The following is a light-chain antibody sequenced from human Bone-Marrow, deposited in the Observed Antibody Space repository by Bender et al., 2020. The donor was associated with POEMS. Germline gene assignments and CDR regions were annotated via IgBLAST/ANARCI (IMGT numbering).Light chain of an antibody. CDR1: SSNIGGNA. J-gene: IGLJ2*01. CDR2: GND. CDR3: SSYASSATHVL. V-gene: IGLV1-44*01. Sequence: QPVLTQPPSASGTPGQRVTLSCSGSSSNIGGNAVNWWQQLPGTAPKLLIYGNDQRPSGVPDRFSGSQSGTSAALAISGLQSEDEADYFCSSYASSATHVLFGGGTKLTVL.